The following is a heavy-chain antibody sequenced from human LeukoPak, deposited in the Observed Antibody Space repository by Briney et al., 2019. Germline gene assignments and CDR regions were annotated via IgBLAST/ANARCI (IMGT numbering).Heavy chain of an antibody. CDR1: GYTFTSYY. CDR2: INPSGGST. CDR3: TRPTTVDAFDI. Sequence: APVKVSCKASGYTFTSYYMHWVRQAPGQGLEWMGIINPSGGSTSYAQKFQGRVTMTRDMSTSTVYMELSSLRSEDTAVYYCTRPTTVDAFDIWGQGTMVTVSS. J-gene: IGHJ3*02. D-gene: IGHD4-17*01. V-gene: IGHV1-46*01.